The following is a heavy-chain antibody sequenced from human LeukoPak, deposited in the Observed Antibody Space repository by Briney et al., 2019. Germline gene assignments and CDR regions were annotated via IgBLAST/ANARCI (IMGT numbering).Heavy chain of an antibody. CDR2: INPNSGGT. D-gene: IGHD6-13*01. J-gene: IGHJ4*02. V-gene: IGHV1-2*02. CDR3: ARDESIGSSWYDPRYYFDY. CDR1: GYTFTGYY. Sequence: ASVKVSCKASGYTFTGYYMHWVRQAPGQGLEWMGWINPNSGGTNYAQKFQGRVTMTTDTSTSTAYMELRSLRSDDTAVYYCARDESIGSSWYDPRYYFDYWGQGTLVTVSS.